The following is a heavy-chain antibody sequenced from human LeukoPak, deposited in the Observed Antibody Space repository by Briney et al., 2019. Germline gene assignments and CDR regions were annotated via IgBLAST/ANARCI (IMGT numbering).Heavy chain of an antibody. Sequence: GGSLRLSCAASGFTFSSYAMSWVRQAPGKGLEWVSATSGSGGSTYYADSVKGRFTISRDNSKNTLYLQMNSLRAEDTAVYYCARGGEYSYGPDYFDYWGQGTLVTVSS. CDR3: ARGGEYSYGPDYFDY. CDR1: GFTFSSYA. D-gene: IGHD5-18*01. CDR2: TSGSGGST. V-gene: IGHV3-23*01. J-gene: IGHJ4*02.